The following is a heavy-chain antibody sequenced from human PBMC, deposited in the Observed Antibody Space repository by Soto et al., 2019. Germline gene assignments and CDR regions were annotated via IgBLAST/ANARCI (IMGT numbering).Heavy chain of an antibody. J-gene: IGHJ4*02. CDR3: ARCYYGSESLYYFDY. CDR2: IYYSGSS. D-gene: IGHD3-10*01. Sequence: PSETLSLTCTVSGGSISSGDYYWSWIRQPPGKGLEWTGYIYYSGSSYSNPSLKSRVTMSIDTSENQFSLRLNSVTAADTAIYYCARCYYGSESLYYFDYWGRGTLVTVSS. CDR1: GGSISSGDYY. V-gene: IGHV4-30-4*01.